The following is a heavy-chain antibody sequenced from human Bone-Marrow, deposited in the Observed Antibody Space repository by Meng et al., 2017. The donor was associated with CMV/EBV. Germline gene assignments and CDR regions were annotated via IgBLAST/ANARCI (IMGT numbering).Heavy chain of an antibody. V-gene: IGHV3-30*02. CDR1: GFTFSSYG. CDR3: AKCQGESRGYFDY. D-gene: IGHD3-16*01. Sequence: GGSLRLSCAASGFTFSSYGMHWVRQAPGKGLEWVAFIRYDGSNKYYADSVKGRFTISRDNFKNTLYLQMNSLRAEDTAVYYCAKCQGESRGYFDYWGQGTLVPVSS. J-gene: IGHJ4*02. CDR2: IRYDGSNK.